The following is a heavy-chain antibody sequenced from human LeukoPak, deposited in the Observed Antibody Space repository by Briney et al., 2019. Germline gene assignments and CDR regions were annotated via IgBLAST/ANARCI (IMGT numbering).Heavy chain of an antibody. CDR1: GGSFSGYY. Sequence: TSETLSLTCAVYGGSFSGYYWSWIRQPPGKGLEWIGEINHSGSTNYNPSLKSRVTISVDTSKNQFSLKLSSVTAADTAVYYCARGPGIAAAGIRYWGQGTLVTVSS. J-gene: IGHJ4*02. CDR3: ARGPGIAAAGIRY. CDR2: INHSGST. D-gene: IGHD6-13*01. V-gene: IGHV4-34*01.